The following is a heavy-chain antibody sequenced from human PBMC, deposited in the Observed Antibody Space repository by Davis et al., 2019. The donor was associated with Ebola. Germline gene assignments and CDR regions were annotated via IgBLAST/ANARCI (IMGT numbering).Heavy chain of an antibody. V-gene: IGHV5-51*01. J-gene: IGHJ6*02. CDR3: ARRGRLHYYYFMDV. CDR1: GYGFTNYW. CDR2: IYPGDSDT. D-gene: IGHD1-1*01. Sequence: GESLKISCKGSGYGFTNYWIGWVRQMPGEGLELMGIIYPGDSDTRYSPSFEGQVTISADKSINTAYLQWSSLKASDTAIYYCARRGRLHYYYFMDVWGQGTAVTVSS.